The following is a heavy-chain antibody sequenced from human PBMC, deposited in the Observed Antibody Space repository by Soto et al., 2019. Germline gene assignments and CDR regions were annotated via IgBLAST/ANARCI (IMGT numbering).Heavy chain of an antibody. Sequence: EVQLVESGGGLVQPGGSLRLSCAASGFTFSSYWMSWVRQAPGKGLEWVANIKQDGSEKYYVDSVKGRFTISRDNAKNSLYLQMNSLRAEDTAVYYCARDPQEVYFYYYGMDVWGQGTTVTVSS. J-gene: IGHJ6*02. CDR2: IKQDGSEK. CDR3: ARDPQEVYFYYYGMDV. CDR1: GFTFSSYW. V-gene: IGHV3-7*05.